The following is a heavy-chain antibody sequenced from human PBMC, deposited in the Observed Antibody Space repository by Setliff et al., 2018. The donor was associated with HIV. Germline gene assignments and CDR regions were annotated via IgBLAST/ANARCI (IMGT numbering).Heavy chain of an antibody. Sequence: ASVKVSCKISGYTLTEVSMHWVRQAPGKGLEWMGGFDPEDGETSYAQKFQGRVTMTGDKSTSTFYMEVTSLRSEDTAVYYCARGRALDRPFDDWGQGTLVTVSS. V-gene: IGHV1-24*01. J-gene: IGHJ4*02. CDR1: GYTLTEVS. D-gene: IGHD1-1*01. CDR2: FDPEDGET. CDR3: ARGRALDRPFDD.